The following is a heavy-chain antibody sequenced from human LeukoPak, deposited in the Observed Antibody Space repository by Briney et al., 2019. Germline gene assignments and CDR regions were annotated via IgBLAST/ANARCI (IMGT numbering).Heavy chain of an antibody. V-gene: IGHV1-18*01. CDR3: ARDRGYSSSGGWFDP. Sequence: ASVKVSCKASGYTFTSYGISWVRQAPGQGLEWMGWISAYNGNTNYAQKLQGRVTMTTDTSTSTAYMELRRLRSDDTAVYYCARDRGYSSSGGWFDPWGQGTLVTVSS. CDR2: ISAYNGNT. CDR1: GYTFTSYG. D-gene: IGHD6-6*01. J-gene: IGHJ5*02.